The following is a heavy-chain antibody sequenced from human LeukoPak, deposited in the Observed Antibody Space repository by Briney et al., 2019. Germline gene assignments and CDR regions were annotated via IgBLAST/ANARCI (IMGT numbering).Heavy chain of an antibody. D-gene: IGHD6-19*01. Sequence: ASVKVSCKASGYTFTSYGISWVRQAPGQGLEWMGWISAYNGNTNYAQELQGRVTMTTDTSTSTAYMELRSLRSDDTAVYYCARDPSYSSGWHGPFDPWGQGTLVTVSS. V-gene: IGHV1-18*01. CDR2: ISAYNGNT. CDR1: GYTFTSYG. J-gene: IGHJ5*02. CDR3: ARDPSYSSGWHGPFDP.